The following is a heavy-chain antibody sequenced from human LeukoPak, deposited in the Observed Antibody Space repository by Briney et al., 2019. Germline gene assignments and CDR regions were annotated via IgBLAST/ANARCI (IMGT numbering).Heavy chain of an antibody. D-gene: IGHD6-19*01. V-gene: IGHV3-9*01. CDR2: ISWDSRDI. J-gene: IGHJ6*02. Sequence: FLRLSCAASGFTFDDYAMFWVRQAPGKGLEWVSGISWDSRDIGYAASVKGRFTTSRDNGKNSLYMQMNSLRPDDTALYYCARGNRDTSGFYFYYGMDVWGPGSTVTVSS. CDR1: GFTFDDYA. CDR3: ARGNRDTSGFYFYYGMDV.